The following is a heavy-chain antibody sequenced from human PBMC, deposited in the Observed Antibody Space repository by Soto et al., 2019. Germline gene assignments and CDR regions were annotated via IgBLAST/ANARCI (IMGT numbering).Heavy chain of an antibody. D-gene: IGHD3-10*01. J-gene: IGHJ6*02. CDR1: GYSFTSYW. Sequence: ELQLVQSGAEVKKPGESRRISCKGSGYSFTSYWISWVRQMPGKGLEWMGRIDPSDSYTNYSPSFQGHVTIPADKPISTAELQCSSLKASDTSMYYCARVARVRRVPTYGMDVWGHWTTVTVSS. CDR3: ARVARVRRVPTYGMDV. V-gene: IGHV5-10-1*01. CDR2: IDPSDSYT.